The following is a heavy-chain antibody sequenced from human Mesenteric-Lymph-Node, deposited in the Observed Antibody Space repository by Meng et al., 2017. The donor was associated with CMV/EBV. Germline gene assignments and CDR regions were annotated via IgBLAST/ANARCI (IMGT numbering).Heavy chain of an antibody. CDR3: ARGEWAGRGEYYFDY. Sequence: GSLRLSCTVSGASITSYYWSWIRQPPGKGLEWIAYIYNSGSTNYNPSLKSRVTISVDTSKNQFSLKLSSVTPADTAVYYCARGEWAGRGEYYFDYWGQGTLVTVSS. D-gene: IGHD1-14*01. CDR1: GASITSYY. V-gene: IGHV4-59*01. CDR2: IYNSGST. J-gene: IGHJ4*02.